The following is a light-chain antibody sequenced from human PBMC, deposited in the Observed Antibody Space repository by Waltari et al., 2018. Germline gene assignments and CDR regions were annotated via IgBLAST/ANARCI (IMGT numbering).Light chain of an antibody. CDR1: LTISNF. V-gene: IGKV1-39*01. CDR3: QQSYNFPLT. J-gene: IGKJ4*01. CDR2: AAS. Sequence: DIQMTQSPSSLSASVGDRVTITCRASLTISNFLNWYKQKQGKAPKLLVYAASNLLSGVPSRFSGSGAGTNFTLTITSLQPEDFATYSCQQSYNFPLTFGGGTRVEIK.